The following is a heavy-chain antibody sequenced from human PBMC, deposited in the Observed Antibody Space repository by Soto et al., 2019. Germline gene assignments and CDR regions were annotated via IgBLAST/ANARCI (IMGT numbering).Heavy chain of an antibody. CDR1: GYTFTSYA. V-gene: IGHV1-3*01. Sequence: ASVKVSCKASGYTFTSYAMHWVRQAPGQRLERMGWINAGNGNTKYSQKFQGRVTITRDTSASTAYMELSSLRSEDTAVYYCARSVSSYYYFISGFYFDYWCQGTLVTVSS. D-gene: IGHD3-22*01. CDR3: ARSVSSYYYFISGFYFDY. CDR2: INAGNGNT. J-gene: IGHJ4*02.